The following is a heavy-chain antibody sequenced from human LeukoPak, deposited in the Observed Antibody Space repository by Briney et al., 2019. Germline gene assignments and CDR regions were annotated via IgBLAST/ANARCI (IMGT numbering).Heavy chain of an antibody. CDR3: AREVTDADCSSTSCYGWFDP. D-gene: IGHD2-2*01. V-gene: IGHV1-2*02. CDR1: GYTFTGYY. Sequence: ASVKVSCKASGYTFTGYYMHWVRQAPGQGLEWMGWINPNSGGTSYAQKFQGRVTMTRDTSISTAYMELSRLRSDDTAVYYCAREVTDADCSSTSCYGWFDPWGQGTLVTVSS. J-gene: IGHJ5*02. CDR2: INPNSGGT.